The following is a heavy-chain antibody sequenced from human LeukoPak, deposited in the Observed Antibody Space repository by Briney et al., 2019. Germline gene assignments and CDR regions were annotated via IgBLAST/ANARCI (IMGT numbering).Heavy chain of an antibody. CDR3: ARHFPRDSSGNVAFDI. J-gene: IGHJ3*02. CDR2: IYYSGST. D-gene: IGHD3-22*01. CDR1: GGSISIYY. Sequence: SETLSLTCTVSGGSISIYYCSWIRHPPGKGLEWIGYIYYSGSTNYNPSLRSRVTIPVDTSKTQFSLKLSSVTAADTAVYYCARHFPRDSSGNVAFDIWGQGTMVTVSS. V-gene: IGHV4-59*08.